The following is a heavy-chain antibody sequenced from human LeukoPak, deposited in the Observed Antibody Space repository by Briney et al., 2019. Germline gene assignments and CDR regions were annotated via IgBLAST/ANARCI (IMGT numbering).Heavy chain of an antibody. V-gene: IGHV3-30*02. CDR1: GFTFSSYG. CDR2: IRYNGSNK. J-gene: IGHJ6*03. CDR3: ARGIPYYHYMDV. Sequence: GGSLRLSCAASGFTFSSYGMHWVRQAPGKGLEWVAFIRYNGSNKYYADSVKGRFTISRDNSKNSLYLQMNSLRAEDTAVYYCARGIPYYHYMDVWGKGTTVTISS.